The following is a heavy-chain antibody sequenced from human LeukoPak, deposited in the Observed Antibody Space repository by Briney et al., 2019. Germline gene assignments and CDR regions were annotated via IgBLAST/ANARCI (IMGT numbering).Heavy chain of an antibody. V-gene: IGHV4-59*01. J-gene: IGHJ4*02. CDR2: IYYSGTT. CDR1: GGSISSYY. CDR3: ARDLTGETYYYEY. Sequence: SETLSLTCTVSGGSISSYYWSWIRQPPGKGLEWIGYIYYSGTTNYNSSLKSRVAISVDTSKNQFSLKLTSVTAADTAVYYCARDLTGETYYYEYWGQGTLVTVSS. D-gene: IGHD1-1*01.